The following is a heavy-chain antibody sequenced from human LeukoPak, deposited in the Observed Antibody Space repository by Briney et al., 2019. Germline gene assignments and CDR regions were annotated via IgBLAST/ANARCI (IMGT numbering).Heavy chain of an antibody. V-gene: IGHV3-30-3*01. D-gene: IGHD6-19*01. CDR3: ARGKEQWLVRYYFDY. J-gene: IGHJ4*02. CDR1: GFTFSSYA. CDR2: ISYDGSNK. Sequence: GGSLRLSCAASGFTFSSYAMHWVRKAPGKGLEWVAVISYDGSNKYYADSVKGRFTISRDNSKNTLYLQMNSLRAEDTAVYYCARGKEQWLVRYYFDYRGQGTLVTVSS.